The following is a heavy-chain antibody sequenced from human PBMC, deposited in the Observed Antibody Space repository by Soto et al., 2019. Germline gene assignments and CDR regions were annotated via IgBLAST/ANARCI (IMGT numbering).Heavy chain of an antibody. J-gene: IGHJ4*02. CDR2: IIPNFGTT. CDR3: ARDRALRGFDY. D-gene: IGHD3-10*01. Sequence: QVQLVQSGAEVKKPGSSVKVSCKASGGTFSNYVIAWVRQAPGQGPEWMGGIIPNFGTTNYAQKFQGRVTITADESTSTAYMELRSLRSDDTAISYCARDRALRGFDYWGQGTLVTVSS. V-gene: IGHV1-69*01. CDR1: GGTFSNYV.